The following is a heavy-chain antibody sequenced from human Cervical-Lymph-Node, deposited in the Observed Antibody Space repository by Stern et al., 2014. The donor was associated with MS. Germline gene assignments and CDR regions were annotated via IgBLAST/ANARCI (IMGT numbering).Heavy chain of an antibody. CDR2: INPSGGTT. D-gene: IGHD6-19*01. J-gene: IGHJ6*02. V-gene: IGHV1-46*01. Sequence: VQLVESGAEVKKPGASVKVSCKASGYTFTSYYLHWVRQAPGQGLEWMGIINPSGGTTSHAQKFQGRVTMPRDTSTSTVYMELSSLRSEDTAVYYCAREVAGHRLGMMDVWGQGTTVTVSS. CDR1: GYTFTSYY. CDR3: AREVAGHRLGMMDV.